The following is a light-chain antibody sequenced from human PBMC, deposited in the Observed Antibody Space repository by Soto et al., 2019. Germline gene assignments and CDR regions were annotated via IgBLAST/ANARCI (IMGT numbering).Light chain of an antibody. CDR1: RRDVGGYSY. CDR2: EAS. CDR3: NSYTSSSTPYG. J-gene: IGLJ1*01. Sequence: QSAPTQPASMAGSPGQSRTISCTGTRRDVGGYSYVSWYQHLPGKAPKLMIYEASNRPSGVSNRCSGSKSGNTASLTISGLQAEDEADYYCNSYTSSSTPYGFGTGTKVTV. V-gene: IGLV2-14*01.